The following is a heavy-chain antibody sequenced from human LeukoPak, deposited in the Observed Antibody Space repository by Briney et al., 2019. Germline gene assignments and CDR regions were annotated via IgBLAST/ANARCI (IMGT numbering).Heavy chain of an antibody. J-gene: IGHJ6*03. D-gene: IGHD2-2*02. V-gene: IGHV3-74*01. Sequence: PGGSLRLSCAASGFTFSSYWMHWVRQAPGKGLVWVSRINTDGSSTSYADSVKGRFTISRDNAKNTLYLQMNSLRAEDTAVYYCARGGLGYCSSTSCYNDYYYMDVWGKGTTVTVSS. CDR3: ARGGLGYCSSTSCYNDYYYMDV. CDR1: GFTFSSYW. CDR2: INTDGSST.